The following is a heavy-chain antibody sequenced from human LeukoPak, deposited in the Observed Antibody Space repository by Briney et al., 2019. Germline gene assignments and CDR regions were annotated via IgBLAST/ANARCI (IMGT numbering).Heavy chain of an antibody. J-gene: IGHJ4*02. V-gene: IGHV3-7*03. CDR1: GFTFSSYW. Sequence: PGGSLRLSCAASGFTFSSYWMSWVRQAPGEGLEWVANIKQDGSEKYYVDSVKGRFTISRDNAKNSLYLQMNSLRAEDTAVYYCARDEDDGDYAPWDYWGQGTLVTVSS. D-gene: IGHD4-17*01. CDR2: IKQDGSEK. CDR3: ARDEDDGDYAPWDY.